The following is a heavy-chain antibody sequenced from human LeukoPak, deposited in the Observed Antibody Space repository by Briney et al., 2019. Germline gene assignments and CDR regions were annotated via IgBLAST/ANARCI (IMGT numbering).Heavy chain of an antibody. Sequence: GASVKVSCKASGYTFTSYDINWVRQATGQGLEWMGWMNPNSGNTGYAQKFQGRVTMTRNTSISTAYMELSSLRSEDTAVYYCARVKKPLPDLYFDYWGQGTLVTVSS. CDR3: ARVKKPLPDLYFDY. V-gene: IGHV1-8*01. J-gene: IGHJ4*02. CDR2: MNPNSGNT. CDR1: GYTFTSYD.